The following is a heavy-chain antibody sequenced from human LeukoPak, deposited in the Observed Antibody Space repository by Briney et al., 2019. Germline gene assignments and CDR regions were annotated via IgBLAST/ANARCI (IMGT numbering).Heavy chain of an antibody. V-gene: IGHV3-30*02. D-gene: IGHD3-9*01. CDR1: GFTFSSYG. J-gene: IGHJ4*02. Sequence: GGSLRLSCAASGFTFSSYGMHWVRQAPGKGLEWVAFIRYDGSNKYYADSVKGRFTISRDNSKNTLYLQMNSLRAEDTAVYYCARGGHFDWLLNYWGQGTLVTVSS. CDR2: IRYDGSNK. CDR3: ARGGHFDWLLNY.